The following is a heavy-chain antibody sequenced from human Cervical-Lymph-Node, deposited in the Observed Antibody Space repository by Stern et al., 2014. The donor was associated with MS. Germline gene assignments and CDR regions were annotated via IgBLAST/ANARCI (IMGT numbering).Heavy chain of an antibody. CDR1: GGTFSSYA. J-gene: IGHJ5*02. D-gene: IGHD2-8*01. CDR3: ARVGMGDP. CDR2: IVPKFGTT. Sequence: VQLVESGAEVKKPGSSVRVSCKASGGTFSSYAISWVRQAPGEGLQYMGMIVPKFGTTNYAQNFQGGVTMTADESTTTVYMELSSLRSEDTAVYYCARVGMGDPGGQGTLVIVSS. V-gene: IGHV1-69*18.